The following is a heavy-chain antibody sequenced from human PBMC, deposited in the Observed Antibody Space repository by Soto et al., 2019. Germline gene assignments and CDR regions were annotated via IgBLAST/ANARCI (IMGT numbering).Heavy chain of an antibody. D-gene: IGHD2-15*01. V-gene: IGHV3-7*01. J-gene: IGHJ4*02. CDR1: GFTFSSYC. Sequence: PGGSLRLSCAASGFTFSSYCMTWVRQAPGKGLEWVANIKEDGSEKYFLDSVKGRFTISRDNAKNSLYLQMNSLRAEDTAVYYCARGISGPDYWGQGTLVTVSS. CDR2: IKEDGSEK. CDR3: ARGISGPDY.